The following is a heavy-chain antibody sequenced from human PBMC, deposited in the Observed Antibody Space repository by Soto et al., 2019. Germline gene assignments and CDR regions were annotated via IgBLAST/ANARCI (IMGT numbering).Heavy chain of an antibody. CDR3: ARYQLLSPYYYYYMDI. CDR1: GGSISSSSYY. V-gene: IGHV4-39*01. J-gene: IGHJ6*03. CDR2: IYYSGST. Sequence: SETLSLTCTVSGGSISSSSYYWGWIRQPPGRGLEWIGSIYYSGSTYYNPSLKSRVTISVDTSKNQFSLKLSSVTAADTAVYYCARYQLLSPYYYYYMDIWGKGTTVTVSS. D-gene: IGHD2-2*01.